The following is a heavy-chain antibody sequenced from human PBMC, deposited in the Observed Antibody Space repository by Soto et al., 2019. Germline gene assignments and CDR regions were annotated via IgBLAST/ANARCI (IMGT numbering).Heavy chain of an antibody. J-gene: IGHJ4*02. CDR1: GFTVSSNY. Sequence: GGSLRLSCAASGFTVSSNYMSWVRQAPGKGLEWVSVIYSGGSTYYADSVKGRFTISRHNSKNTLYLQMNSLRAEDTAVYYCAREGSGGAGTDNHYWGQGTLVTVSS. CDR3: AREGSGGAGTDNHY. D-gene: IGHD6-19*01. V-gene: IGHV3-53*04. CDR2: IYSGGST.